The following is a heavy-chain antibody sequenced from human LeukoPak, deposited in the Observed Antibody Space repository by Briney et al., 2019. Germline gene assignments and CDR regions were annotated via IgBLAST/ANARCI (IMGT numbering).Heavy chain of an antibody. CDR2: IIPIFGTA. V-gene: IGHV1-69*13. CDR3: ARVGVVAATGQYYFDY. Sequence: ASVKVSCTASGGTFSSYAISWVRQAPGQGLEWMGGIIPIFGTANYAQKFQGRVTITADESTSTAYMELSSLRSEDTAVYYCARVGVVAATGQYYFDYWGQGTLVTVSS. D-gene: IGHD2-15*01. J-gene: IGHJ4*02. CDR1: GGTFSSYA.